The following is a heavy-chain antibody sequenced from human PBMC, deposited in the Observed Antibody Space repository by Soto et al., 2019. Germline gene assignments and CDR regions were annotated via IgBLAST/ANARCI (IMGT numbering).Heavy chain of an antibody. CDR1: GFTFSSYS. Sequence: EVQLVESGGGLVQPGGSLRLSCAASGFTFSSYSMNWVRQAPGKGLEWVSYISSSSSTIYYADSVKGRFTISRDNAKNSLYLQMNSLRAEDTAVYCCARVIVVPAATYWYFDLWGRGTLVTVSS. CDR2: ISSSSSTI. CDR3: ARVIVVPAATYWYFDL. J-gene: IGHJ2*01. D-gene: IGHD2-2*01. V-gene: IGHV3-48*01.